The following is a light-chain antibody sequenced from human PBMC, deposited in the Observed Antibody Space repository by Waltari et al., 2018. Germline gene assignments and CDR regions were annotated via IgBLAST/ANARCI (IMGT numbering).Light chain of an antibody. CDR1: SSNIAKNY. CDR3: GTWDSTLNAEV. J-gene: IGLJ1*01. V-gene: IGLV1-51*02. Sequence: QSVLTQPPSMSAAPGQKVTISCSGSSSNIAKNYVSWYQQVPGTAPQLVIYENKKRPSGIPDRFSGSTSGTSATLGITGLQTGDEADYYCGTWDSTLNAEVFGTGTKVTVL. CDR2: ENK.